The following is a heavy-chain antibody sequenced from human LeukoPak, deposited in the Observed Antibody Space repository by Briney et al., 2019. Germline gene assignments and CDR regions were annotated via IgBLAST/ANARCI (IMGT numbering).Heavy chain of an antibody. V-gene: IGHV3-74*01. CDR1: GFTFSSYW. CDR3: ASRGRGYSYGPNNYYYYGMDV. CDR2: INSGGSST. Sequence: GGSLRLSCAASGFTFSSYWMHWVRQAPGKGLVWVSRINSGGSSTSYADSVKGRFTTSRDNAKNTLYLQMNSLRAEDTAVYYCASRGRGYSYGPNNYYYYGMDVWGQGTTVTVSS. D-gene: IGHD5-18*01. J-gene: IGHJ6*02.